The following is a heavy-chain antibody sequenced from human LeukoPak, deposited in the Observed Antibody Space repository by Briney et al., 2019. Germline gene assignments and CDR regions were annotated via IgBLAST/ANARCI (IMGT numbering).Heavy chain of an antibody. CDR3: AKGSANCGGVCYSGDAFDI. J-gene: IGHJ3*02. CDR2: ISWNSGSI. CDR1: GFTFDDYA. Sequence: GGSLRLSCAASGFTFDDYAMHWVRQAPGKGLEWVSGISWNSGSIGYADSVKGRFTISRDNAKNSLYLQMNSLRAEDMALYYCAKGSANCGGVCYSGDAFDIWGQGTMVTVSS. D-gene: IGHD2-21*02. V-gene: IGHV3-9*03.